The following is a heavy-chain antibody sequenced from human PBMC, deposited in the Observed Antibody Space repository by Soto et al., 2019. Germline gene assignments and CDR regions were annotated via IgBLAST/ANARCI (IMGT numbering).Heavy chain of an antibody. D-gene: IGHD4-17*01. CDR3: ARERTPGTTVTSYGMDV. Sequence: QVQLVESGGGVVQPGSSLRLSCAASGFTFSSYGMHWVRQAPGKGLEWVAVIWYDGSNKYYADSVKGRFTISRDNSKNTLYLQMNSLRAEDTAVYYCARERTPGTTVTSYGMDVWGQGTTVTVSS. V-gene: IGHV3-33*01. CDR1: GFTFSSYG. J-gene: IGHJ6*02. CDR2: IWYDGSNK.